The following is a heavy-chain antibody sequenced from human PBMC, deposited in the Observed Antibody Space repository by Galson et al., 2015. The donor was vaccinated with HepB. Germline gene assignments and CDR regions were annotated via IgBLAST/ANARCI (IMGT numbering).Heavy chain of an antibody. CDR2: IYIDGRS. D-gene: IGHD3-10*01. Sequence: TLSLTCTVSGDSISSGDYWWAWIRQSPGKALEWIGYIYIDGRSSYTPSLERRLTISIDTSKDQFSLKLTSVTAADTAVYYCARIWSNFAFIWGQGTLVTVSS. CDR1: GDSISSGDYW. J-gene: IGHJ4*02. V-gene: IGHV4-30-4*01. CDR3: ARIWSNFAFI.